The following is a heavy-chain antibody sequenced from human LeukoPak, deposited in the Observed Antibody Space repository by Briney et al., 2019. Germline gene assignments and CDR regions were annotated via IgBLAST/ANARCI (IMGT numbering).Heavy chain of an antibody. V-gene: IGHV3-7*01. J-gene: IGHJ5*02. CDR2: IKQDGSEK. CDR1: GFTFSSYW. CDR3: ARDNLLLWFGESPRWFDP. D-gene: IGHD3-10*01. Sequence: GGSLRLSCAASGFTFSSYWMSWVRQAPGKGLEWVANIKQDGSEKYYVDSVKGRFTISRDNAKNSLYLQMNSLRAEDTAVYYCARDNLLLWFGESPRWFDPWGQGTLVTVSS.